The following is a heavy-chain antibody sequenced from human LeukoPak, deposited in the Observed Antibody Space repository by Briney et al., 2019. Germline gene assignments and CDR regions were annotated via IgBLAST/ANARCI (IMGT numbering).Heavy chain of an antibody. CDR2: IYSDGRT. V-gene: IGHV3-66*02. J-gene: IGHJ5*01. Sequence: GGSLRLSCAASGFTVSSNYINWVRQAPGKGLEWVSVIYSDGRTYYAESVEGRFTITRDNSKNTVYLQMNSLRGEDTAVYYCAREVNSYGFTWFDSWGQGTLVTVSS. D-gene: IGHD5-18*01. CDR3: AREVNSYGFTWFDS. CDR1: GFTVSSNY.